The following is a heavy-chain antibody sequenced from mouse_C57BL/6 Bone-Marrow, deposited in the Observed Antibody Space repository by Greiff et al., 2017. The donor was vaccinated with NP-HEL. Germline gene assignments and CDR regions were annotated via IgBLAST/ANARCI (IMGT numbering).Heavy chain of an antibody. D-gene: IGHD1-1*01. CDR1: GYSFPSYY. Sequence: QVQLQQSGPELVKPGASVKISCKASGYSFPSYYIHWVKQRPGQGLEWIGWIYPGSGNTKYNEKFKGKATLTADTSSSTAYMQLSSLTSEDSAVYYCARGFIATVVAPDYWGQGTTLTVSS. J-gene: IGHJ2*01. V-gene: IGHV1-66*01. CDR2: IYPGSGNT. CDR3: ARGFIATVVAPDY.